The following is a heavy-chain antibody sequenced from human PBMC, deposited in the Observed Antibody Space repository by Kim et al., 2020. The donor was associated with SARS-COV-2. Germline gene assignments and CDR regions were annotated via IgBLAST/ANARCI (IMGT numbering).Heavy chain of an antibody. CDR3: AKCVWESNSWFVAFDI. CDR1: GFTFSSYA. V-gene: IGHV3-23*01. Sequence: GGSLRLSCAASGFTFSSYAMTWVRQAPWKGLEWVSAISSSGGTTYYADSVKGRFTISRDNSKNMLYLQMNSLRAEDTAVYYCAKCVWESNSWFVAFDIWGQGTMVTVSS. J-gene: IGHJ3*02. CDR2: ISSSGGTT. D-gene: IGHD6-13*01.